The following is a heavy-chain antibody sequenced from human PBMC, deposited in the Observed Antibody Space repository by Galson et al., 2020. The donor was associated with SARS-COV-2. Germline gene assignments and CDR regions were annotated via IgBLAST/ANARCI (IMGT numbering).Heavy chain of an antibody. V-gene: IGHV3-21*01. CDR1: GFTFNSYT. J-gene: IGHJ6*02. D-gene: IGHD1-26*01. CDR2: ISSNSEYI. CDR3: AREASWAMFGMDV. Sequence: GASLRLSCAVSGFTFNSYTMSWVRQAPGKGPEWVSSISSNSEYIYYVDSLKGRFTISRDNAKNSLYLQMNSLRAEDTAVYYCAREASWAMFGMDVWGQGTTVTISS.